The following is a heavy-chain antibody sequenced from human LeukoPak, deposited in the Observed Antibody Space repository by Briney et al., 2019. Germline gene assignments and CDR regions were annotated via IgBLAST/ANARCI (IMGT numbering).Heavy chain of an antibody. CDR3: ATHPQGYCTGGSCDY. D-gene: IGHD2-15*01. CDR2: IHKSGST. CDR1: GFTFSSYD. V-gene: IGHV4-39*01. Sequence: GSLRLSCAASGFTFSSYDMSWVRQPPGKGLEWIGSIHKSGSTYYNPSLTSRVTISVDTSKNQFSLKLSSVTAADTAVYYCATHPQGYCTGGSCDYWGRGTLVTVSS. J-gene: IGHJ4*01.